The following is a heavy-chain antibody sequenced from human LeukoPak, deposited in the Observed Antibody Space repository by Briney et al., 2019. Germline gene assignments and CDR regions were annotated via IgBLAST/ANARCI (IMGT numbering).Heavy chain of an antibody. Sequence: GGSLRLSCAASGFTVSSNYMSWVRQAPGKGLEWVANIKQDGSEKYYGDSVKDRFTISRDNSKNTLYLQMDSLRAEDTGVYYCAKPYGDYAMHVWGKGTTVTVSS. J-gene: IGHJ6*04. CDR2: IKQDGSEK. CDR1: GFTVSSNY. V-gene: IGHV3-7*01. D-gene: IGHD4-17*01. CDR3: AKPYGDYAMHV.